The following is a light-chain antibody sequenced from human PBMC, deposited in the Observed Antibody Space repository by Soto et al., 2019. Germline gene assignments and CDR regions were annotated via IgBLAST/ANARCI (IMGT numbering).Light chain of an antibody. J-gene: IGKJ4*01. CDR3: QQYGSSPLT. Sequence: IVLTQSPGTLSLSPGERATLSCRASQSVSSSYLAWYQQKPGQAPRLLIYGASSRATGIPDRFSGSGSGTDFILTISRLEPEDFAVYYCQQYGSSPLTFGGGIKVEIK. CDR2: GAS. CDR1: QSVSSSY. V-gene: IGKV3-20*01.